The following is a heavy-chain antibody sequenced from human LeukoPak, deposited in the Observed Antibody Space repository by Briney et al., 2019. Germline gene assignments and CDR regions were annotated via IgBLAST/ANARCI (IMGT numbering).Heavy chain of an antibody. J-gene: IGHJ4*02. CDR1: GYTFTSYG. CDR3: AGGDFELMSKTPAKF. D-gene: IGHD2-8*01. CDR2: IIPIFGTA. V-gene: IGHV1-69*13. Sequence: ASVKVSCKASGYTFTSYGISWVRQAPGQGLEWMGGIIPIFGTANYAQKFQGRVTITADESTSPAYMELSSLRSEDTAVYYCAGGDFELMSKTPAKFWGRGT.